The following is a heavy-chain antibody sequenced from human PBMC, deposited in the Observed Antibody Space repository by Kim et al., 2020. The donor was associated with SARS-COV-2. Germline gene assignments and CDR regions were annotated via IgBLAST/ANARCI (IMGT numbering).Heavy chain of an antibody. Sequence: GGSLRLSCAASGFSVSRYYMTWVRQAPGKGLEWVALFASGGGTSYADSVKVRFIISRDTSANTLYLQINSIRTEDTAIYYCARDVGRGFASWGFYYLGQG. J-gene: IGHJ4*02. V-gene: IGHV3-53*01. CDR3: ARDVGRGFASWGFYY. CDR1: GFSVSRYY. D-gene: IGHD3-10*01. CDR2: FASGGGT.